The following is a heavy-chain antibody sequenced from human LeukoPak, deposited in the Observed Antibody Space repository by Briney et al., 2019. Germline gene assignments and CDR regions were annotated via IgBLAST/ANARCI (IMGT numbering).Heavy chain of an antibody. CDR2: IYTSGST. CDR3: ARSANYYDTYWFDP. V-gene: IGHV4-4*07. Sequence: SETLSLTCTVSGGSISSYYWSWIRKPAGKGLEWIGRIYTSGSTNYNPSLKSRVTVSVDTSKNQFSLKLSSATAADTAVYYCARSANYYDTYWFDPWGQGTLVTVSS. J-gene: IGHJ5*02. D-gene: IGHD3-22*01. CDR1: GGSISSYY.